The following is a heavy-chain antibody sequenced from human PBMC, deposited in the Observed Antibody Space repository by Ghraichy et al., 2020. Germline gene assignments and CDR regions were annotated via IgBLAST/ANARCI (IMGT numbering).Heavy chain of an antibody. V-gene: IGHV2-5*02. J-gene: IGHJ4*02. CDR2: IYWDDDK. D-gene: IGHD2-2*01. CDR3: AHVEYCSSTTCYFGY. Sequence: SGPTLVKPTQTLTLTCTFSGFSLSTSGVSVGWIRQPPGKALEWLALIYWDDDKRYSPSLRSRLTITKDTSKNQVVLTMTNMDPVVTATYYCAHVEYCSSTTCYFGYWGQGTLVTVSS. CDR1: GFSLSTSGVS.